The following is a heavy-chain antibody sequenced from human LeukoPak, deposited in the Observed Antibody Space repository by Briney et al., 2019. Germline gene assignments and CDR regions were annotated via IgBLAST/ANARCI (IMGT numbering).Heavy chain of an antibody. CDR2: IYYSGST. D-gene: IGHD2-2*03. V-gene: IGHV4-39*07. J-gene: IGHJ4*02. CDR1: GGSISSSSYY. CDR3: ASLDRLKNYFDY. Sequence: SETLSLTCTVSGGSISSSSYYWGWIRQPPGKGLEWIGSIYYSGSTYNNPSLKSRVTISVDTSKNQFSLKLSSVTAADTAVYYCASLDRLKNYFDYWGQGTLVTVSS.